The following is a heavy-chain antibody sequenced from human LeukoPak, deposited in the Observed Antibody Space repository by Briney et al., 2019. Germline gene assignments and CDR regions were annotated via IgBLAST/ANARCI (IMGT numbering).Heavy chain of an antibody. CDR3: ARDFLVPAAPYNWFDP. Sequence: GASVKVSCKASGYTFTGYYMHWVRQAPGQGLEWMGRINPNSGGTNYAQKFQGRVTMTRDTSISTACMELSRLRSDDTAVCYCARDFLVPAAPYNWFDPWGQGTLVTVSS. J-gene: IGHJ5*02. CDR1: GYTFTGYY. V-gene: IGHV1-2*06. CDR2: INPNSGGT. D-gene: IGHD2-2*01.